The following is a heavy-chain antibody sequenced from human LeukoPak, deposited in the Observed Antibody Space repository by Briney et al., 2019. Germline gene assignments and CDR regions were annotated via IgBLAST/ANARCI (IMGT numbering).Heavy chain of an antibody. CDR1: GFTFSSYG. J-gene: IGHJ4*02. V-gene: IGHV3-30*02. D-gene: IGHD2-2*01. CDR2: IRYDGSNK. CDR3: AKGRRIVVVPAALHY. Sequence: PGGSLRLSCAASGFTFSSYGMHWVRQAPGKGLEWVAFIRYDGSNKYYADSVKGRFTISRDNSKNTLYLQMNSLRAEDTAVYYCAKGRRIVVVPAALHYWGQGTLVTVSS.